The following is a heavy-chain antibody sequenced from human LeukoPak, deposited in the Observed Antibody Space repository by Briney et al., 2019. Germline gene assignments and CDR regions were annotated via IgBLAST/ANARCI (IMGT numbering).Heavy chain of an antibody. J-gene: IGHJ4*02. D-gene: IGHD3-9*01. V-gene: IGHV5-51*01. Sequence: GESPKISCKGSGYSFTSYWIGWVRQTPGKGLEWMGITYPGDSDTRYSPSFQGQVTISAGKSISTAYLQWSSLKASDTAMYYCATLAYYDILTGYKVGYYFDYWGQGTLVTVSS. CDR3: ATLAYYDILTGYKVGYYFDY. CDR2: TYPGDSDT. CDR1: GYSFTSYW.